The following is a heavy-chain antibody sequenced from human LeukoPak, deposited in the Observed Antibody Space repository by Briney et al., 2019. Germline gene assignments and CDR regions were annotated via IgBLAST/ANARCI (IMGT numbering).Heavy chain of an antibody. CDR1: GFTFSRYW. CDR2: IKHDGSEK. Sequence: PGGSLRLSCAASGFTFSRYWMNWVRQTPGKGLEWVANIKHDGSEKHYVDTVKGRFTISRDNAKTSLYLQLNSLRAEDTAVYYCARCPYDSSGYYHPFFDYWGQGTLVTVSS. V-gene: IGHV3-7*04. D-gene: IGHD3-22*01. CDR3: ARCPYDSSGYYHPFFDY. J-gene: IGHJ4*02.